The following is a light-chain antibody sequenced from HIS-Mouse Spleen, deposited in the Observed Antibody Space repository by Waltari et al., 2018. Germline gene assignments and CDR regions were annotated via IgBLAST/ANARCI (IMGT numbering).Light chain of an antibody. Sequence: DIQMTQSPSTLSASVGDRVTITCRASQSSSSWLAWYQQKPGKAPKLLIDKASSLESGVPARFSGSGSGTEFTLTISSLQPDDFATYYCQQYNSYPFTFGPGTKVDIK. V-gene: IGKV1-5*03. J-gene: IGKJ3*01. CDR1: QSSSSW. CDR2: KAS. CDR3: QQYNSYPFT.